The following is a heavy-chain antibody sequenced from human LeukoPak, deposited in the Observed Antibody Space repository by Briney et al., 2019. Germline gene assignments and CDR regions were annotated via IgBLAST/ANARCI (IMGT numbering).Heavy chain of an antibody. D-gene: IGHD3-22*01. CDR1: GFTFSSYG. J-gene: IGHJ4*02. Sequence: PGGSLRLSCAASGFTFSSYGMHWVRQAPGKGLEWVAFIRYDGSNKYYADSVKGRFNISRDNSKNTLYLQMNSLRAEDTAVYYCAKDNSSGYYYPDYWGQGTLVTVSS. CDR2: IRYDGSNK. CDR3: AKDNSSGYYYPDY. V-gene: IGHV3-30*02.